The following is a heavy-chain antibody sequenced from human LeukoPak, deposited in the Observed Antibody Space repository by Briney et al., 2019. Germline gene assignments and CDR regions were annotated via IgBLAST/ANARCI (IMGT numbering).Heavy chain of an antibody. CDR1: GFTFSSYG. CDR3: AKDTQVWGIAAAGYYFDY. Sequence: GGSLRLSCAASGFTFSSYGMHWVRQAPGKGLEWVAFIRYDGSNKYYADSVKGRFTISRDNSKNTLYLQMNSLRAVDTAVYYCAKDTQVWGIAAAGYYFDYWGQGTLVTVSS. J-gene: IGHJ4*02. D-gene: IGHD6-13*01. V-gene: IGHV3-30*02. CDR2: IRYDGSNK.